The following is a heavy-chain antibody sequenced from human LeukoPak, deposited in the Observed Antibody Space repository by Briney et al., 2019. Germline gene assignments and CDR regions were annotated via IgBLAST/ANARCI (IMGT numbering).Heavy chain of an antibody. J-gene: IGHJ5*02. Sequence: PSETLSLTCIVSGDSISNSGWSWGWTRQPPGKGLEWIGTMPYDENVADNEIPSYNPSLKSRVSISADTSKNQLSLKVNSVTAADTASYYCARLTLTGVGGRGWFDAWGQGTLVIVSS. CDR2: MPYDENVADNEIP. D-gene: IGHD3-3*01. CDR1: GDSISNSGWS. V-gene: IGHV4-39*01. CDR3: ARLTLTGVGGRGWFDA.